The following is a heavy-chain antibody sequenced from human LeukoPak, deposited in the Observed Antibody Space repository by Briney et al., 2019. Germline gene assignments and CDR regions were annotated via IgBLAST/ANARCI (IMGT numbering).Heavy chain of an antibody. CDR3: ARTHCSSTSCYQDY. J-gene: IGHJ4*02. CDR1: GGSVSSYY. D-gene: IGHD2-2*01. V-gene: IGHV4-59*02. CDR2: IFYTGST. Sequence: SETLSLTCTVSGGSVSSYYWSWIRQPPGKGLEWIGYIFYTGSTKSNPSLNSRVTISVDTSKNQFSLRLSSVAAADTAVYYCARTHCSSTSCYQDYWGQGTLVTVSS.